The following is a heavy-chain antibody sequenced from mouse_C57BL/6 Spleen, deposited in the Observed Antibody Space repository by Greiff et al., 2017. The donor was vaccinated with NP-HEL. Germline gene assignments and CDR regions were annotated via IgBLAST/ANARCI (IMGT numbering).Heavy chain of an antibody. D-gene: IGHD3-1*01. CDR3: ARGGLGYYAMDY. CDR2: ISSGSSTI. Sequence: EVMLVESGGGLVKPGGSLKLSCAASGFTFSDYGMHWVRQAPEKGLEWVAYISSGSSTIYYADTVKGRFTISRDNAKNTLFLQMTSLRSEDTAMYYGARGGLGYYAMDYWGQGTSVTVSS. J-gene: IGHJ4*01. CDR1: GFTFSDYG. V-gene: IGHV5-17*01.